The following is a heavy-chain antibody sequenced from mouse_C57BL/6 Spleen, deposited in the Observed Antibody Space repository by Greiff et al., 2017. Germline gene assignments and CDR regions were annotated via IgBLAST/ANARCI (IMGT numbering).Heavy chain of an antibody. Sequence: VQLQQSGPELVKPGASVKISCKASGYSFTSYYIHWVKQRPGKGLEWIGWIYPGSGNTKYNEKFKGKATLTADTSSSTAYMQRSSLTSEDSAVYDSARNYGSSYGFAYWGQGTLVTVSA. J-gene: IGHJ3*01. CDR2: IYPGSGNT. CDR3: ARNYGSSYGFAY. D-gene: IGHD1-1*01. CDR1: GYSFTSYY. V-gene: IGHV1-66*01.